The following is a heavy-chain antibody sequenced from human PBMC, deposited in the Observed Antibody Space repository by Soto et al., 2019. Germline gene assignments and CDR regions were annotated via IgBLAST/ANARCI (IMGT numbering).Heavy chain of an antibody. J-gene: IGHJ4*02. CDR3: SRGRYGDY. CDR1: GYAFTTYG. Sequence: QVHLVQSGAEVKKPRASVKVSCKGSGYAFTTYGITWVRQAPGQGLEWMGWISAHNGNTNYAQKLQGRGTVTRDTSTSTAYMELRSLRSDDTAVYYCSRGRYGDYWGQGALVTVSS. CDR2: ISAHNGNT. D-gene: IGHD1-1*01. V-gene: IGHV1-18*01.